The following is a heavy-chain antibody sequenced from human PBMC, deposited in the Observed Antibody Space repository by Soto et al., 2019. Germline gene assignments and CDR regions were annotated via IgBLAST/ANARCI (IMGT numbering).Heavy chain of an antibody. Sequence: TLSLTCAVSGGSISSGDYSWSWIRQPPGKGLEWIGYIYLIGSTYYSPSLKSRVTISIDRSKNQFSLNLSSVTAADTAVYYCARSYYYGSGSYFRDAFDIWGQGTMVTVSS. CDR1: GGSISSGDYS. CDR2: IYLIGST. D-gene: IGHD3-10*01. J-gene: IGHJ3*02. V-gene: IGHV4-30-2*01. CDR3: ARSYYYGSGSYFRDAFDI.